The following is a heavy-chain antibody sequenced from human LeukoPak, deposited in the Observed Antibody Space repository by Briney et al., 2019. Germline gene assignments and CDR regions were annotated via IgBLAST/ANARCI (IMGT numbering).Heavy chain of an antibody. CDR2: IYYSGST. D-gene: IGHD6-13*01. Sequence: SETLSLTCTVSGGSISSSSYHWGWIRQPPGKGLEWTGSIYYSGSTYYNPSLQSRVTISVDTSKNQFSLKLSSVTAADTAVYYCARREIAADDLYYFDYWGQGTLVTVSS. J-gene: IGHJ4*02. CDR3: ARREIAADDLYYFDY. CDR1: GGSISSSSYH. V-gene: IGHV4-39*01.